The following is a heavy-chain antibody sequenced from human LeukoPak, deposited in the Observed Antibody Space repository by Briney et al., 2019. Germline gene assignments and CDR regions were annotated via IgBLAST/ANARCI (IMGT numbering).Heavy chain of an antibody. V-gene: IGHV3-30*02. D-gene: IGHD3-16*02. J-gene: IGHJ4*02. CDR1: GFTFSSYG. CDR3: AKEGRGYDYVWGSYRSTLFDY. CDR2: IRYDGSNK. Sequence: PGGSLRLSCAASGFTFSSYGMHWVRQAPGKGLEWVAFIRYDGSNKYYADSVKGRFTISRDNSKNTLYLQMNSLRAEDTAVYYCAKEGRGYDYVWGSYRSTLFDYWGQGTLVTVSS.